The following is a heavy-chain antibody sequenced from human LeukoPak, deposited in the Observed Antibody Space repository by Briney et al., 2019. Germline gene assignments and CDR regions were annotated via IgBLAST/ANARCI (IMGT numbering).Heavy chain of an antibody. D-gene: IGHD3-22*01. CDR2: ISAYNGNT. Sequence: ASVKVSCKASGYTFTSYGISWVRQAPGQGLEWMGWISAYNGNTNYEQKLQGRVTMTKDTYTSTAYMELRSLRSDDTAVYYCARALPPVHYYDSSGYVDYWGQGTLVTVSS. CDR1: GYTFTSYG. CDR3: ARALPPVHYYDSSGYVDY. J-gene: IGHJ4*02. V-gene: IGHV1-18*01.